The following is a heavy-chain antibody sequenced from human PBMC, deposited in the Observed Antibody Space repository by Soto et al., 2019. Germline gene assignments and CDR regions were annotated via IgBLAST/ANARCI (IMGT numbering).Heavy chain of an antibody. CDR1: SGSISSSYW. V-gene: IGHV4-4*02. CDR2: IYHSGST. D-gene: IGHD6-19*01. Sequence: QVQLQESGPGLVKPSGTLSLTCAVSSGSISSSYWWSWVRQPPGKGLEWIGEIYHSGSTNYNPSLKSRVTISVDKSKNQFSLKLSSVTAADTAVYYCARESGWYPYYYYYMDVWGKGTTVTVSS. J-gene: IGHJ6*03. CDR3: ARESGWYPYYYYYMDV.